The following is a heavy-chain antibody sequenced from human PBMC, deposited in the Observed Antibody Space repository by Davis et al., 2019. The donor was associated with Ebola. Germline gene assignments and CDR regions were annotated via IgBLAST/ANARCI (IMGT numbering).Heavy chain of an antibody. Sequence: LRLSCAISGDSVSSNSAAWNWIRQSPSRGLEWLGRTYYRSKWYNDYAVSVKSRITINPDTSKNQFSLKLSSVTAADTAVYYCARDHIAAAGTRDNWFDPWGQGTLVTVSS. CDR3: ARDHIAAAGTRDNWFDP. D-gene: IGHD6-13*01. CDR2: TYYRSKWYN. J-gene: IGHJ5*02. V-gene: IGHV6-1*01. CDR1: GDSVSSNSAA.